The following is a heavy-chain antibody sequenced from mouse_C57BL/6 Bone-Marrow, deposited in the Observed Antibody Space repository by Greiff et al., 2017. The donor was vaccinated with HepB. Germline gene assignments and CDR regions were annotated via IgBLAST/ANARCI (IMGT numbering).Heavy chain of an antibody. Sequence: EVQLKESGEGLVKPGGSLKLSCAASGFTFSSYAMSWVRQTPEKRLEWVAYISSGGDYIYYADTVKGRFTISRDNARNTLYLQMSSLKSEDTAMYYCTRGGYGSSPMDYWGQGTSVTVSS. CDR3: TRGGYGSSPMDY. V-gene: IGHV5-9-1*02. CDR1: GFTFSSYA. D-gene: IGHD1-1*01. J-gene: IGHJ4*01. CDR2: ISSGGDYI.